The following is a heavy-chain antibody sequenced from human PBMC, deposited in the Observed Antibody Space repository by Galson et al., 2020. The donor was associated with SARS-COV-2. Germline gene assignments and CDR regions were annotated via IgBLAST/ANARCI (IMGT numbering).Heavy chain of an antibody. CDR2: IDRDGDI. J-gene: IGHJ6*02. D-gene: IGHD6-6*01. CDR3: ARSRHGSSSNWLDV. V-gene: IGHV2-70*04. Sequence: SGPTLVKPTQTLTLTCSFPGLSLKSVGVRMSWIRQPPRKALEWLARIDRDGDISYNASLLTRVTISRDTSKNQVVLTMTDMDPVDTGTYYCARSRHGSSSNWLDVWGQGTTVTVSS. CDR1: GLSLKSVGVR.